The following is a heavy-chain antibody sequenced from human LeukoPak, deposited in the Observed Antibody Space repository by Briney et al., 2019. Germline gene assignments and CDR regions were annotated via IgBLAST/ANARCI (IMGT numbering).Heavy chain of an antibody. D-gene: IGHD2-15*01. CDR2: INHSGST. J-gene: IGHJ4*02. Sequence: SETLSLTCAVYDGSFSGYYWSLIRQPPGKGLEWIGEINHSGSTNYNPSLKSRVTISVDTSKNQFSLKLSSVTAADTAVYYCARQLYAVPATPLDYWGQGTLVTVSS. CDR3: ARQLYAVPATPLDY. V-gene: IGHV4-34*01. CDR1: DGSFSGYY.